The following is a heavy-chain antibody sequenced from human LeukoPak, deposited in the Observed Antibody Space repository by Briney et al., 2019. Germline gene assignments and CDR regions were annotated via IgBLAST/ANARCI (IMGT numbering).Heavy chain of an antibody. CDR2: IYTSGST. V-gene: IGHV4-4*09. Sequence: PSETLSLTCTVSGGSISSHYWSWIRQPPGKGLEWIGYIYTSGSTNYNPSLKSRVTISVDTSKNQFSLKLSSVTAADTAVYYCARMTYFRQRLVRTYYYYYMDVWGKGTTVTVSS. D-gene: IGHD6-13*01. J-gene: IGHJ6*03. CDR3: ARMTYFRQRLVRTYYYYYMDV. CDR1: GGSISSHY.